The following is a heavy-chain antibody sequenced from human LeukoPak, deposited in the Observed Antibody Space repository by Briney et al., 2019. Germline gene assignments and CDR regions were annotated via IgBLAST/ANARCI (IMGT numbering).Heavy chain of an antibody. V-gene: IGHV4-30-2*01. J-gene: IGHJ4*02. Sequence: SETLSLTCAVSGGSISSGGYSWSWIRQPPGKGLEWIGYIYHSGSTYYNPSLKSRVTISVDRSKNQFSLKLSSVTAADTAVYYCARETYGGNPGAFDYWGQGTLVTVSS. D-gene: IGHD4-23*01. CDR1: GGSISSGGYS. CDR2: IYHSGST. CDR3: ARETYGGNPGAFDY.